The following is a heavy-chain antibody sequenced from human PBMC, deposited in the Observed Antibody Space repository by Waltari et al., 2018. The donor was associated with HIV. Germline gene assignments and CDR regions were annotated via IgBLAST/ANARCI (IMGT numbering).Heavy chain of an antibody. D-gene: IGHD6-19*01. CDR3: EKVAGTEFDY. CDR1: GFTFSSYG. CDR2: IRYDGRNK. Sequence: QVQLVESGGGVVQPGGSLRLSCAASGFTFSSYGMHWVRQAPGKGLEWVAFIRYDGRNKYYADSVKCRFTISRDNSKNTLYLQMNSLRAEDTAVYYCEKVAGTEFDYWGQGTLVTVSS. J-gene: IGHJ4*02. V-gene: IGHV3-30*02.